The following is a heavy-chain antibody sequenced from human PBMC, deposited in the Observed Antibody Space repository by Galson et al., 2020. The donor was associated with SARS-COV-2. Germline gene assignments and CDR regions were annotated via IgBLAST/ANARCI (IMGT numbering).Heavy chain of an antibody. J-gene: IGHJ6*03. Sequence: SETLSLTCTVSGGSVRSYYWSWIRQPPGKGLEWIGYVYYTGTSAFSPSLKSRVTMSVDTSKNQFSLNLNSVTAADTAVYYCASWYCSRSTCYHMDVWGKGPRSPSP. D-gene: IGHD2-15*01. CDR1: GGSVRSYY. V-gene: IGHV4-59*02. CDR3: ASWYCSRSTCYHMDV. CDR2: VYYTGTS.